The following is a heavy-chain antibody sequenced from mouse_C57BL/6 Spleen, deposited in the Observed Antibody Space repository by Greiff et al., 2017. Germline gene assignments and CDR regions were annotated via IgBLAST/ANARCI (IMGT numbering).Heavy chain of an antibody. CDR3: AIYYYGSSLAY. Sequence: EVHLVESGGGLVKPGGSLILSCAASGFTFSDYGMHWVRQAPEQGLEWVAYISSGSSTIYYADTVQGRFTISTDNAKNTLFLLKTNLRAEDTATYYCAIYYYGSSLAYWGQGTLVTVSA. V-gene: IGHV5-17*01. D-gene: IGHD1-1*01. CDR2: ISSGSSTI. CDR1: GFTFSDYG. J-gene: IGHJ3*01.